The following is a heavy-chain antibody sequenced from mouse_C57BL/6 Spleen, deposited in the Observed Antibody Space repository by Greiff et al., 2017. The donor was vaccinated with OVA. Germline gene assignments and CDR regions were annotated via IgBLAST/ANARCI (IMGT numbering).Heavy chain of an antibody. CDR3: ARDTTTVEGYWYFDV. D-gene: IGHD1-1*01. V-gene: IGHV3-1*01. CDR2: ISYSGST. J-gene: IGHJ1*03. Sequence: EVQLQESGPGMVKPSQSLSLTCTVTGYSITSGYDWHWIRHFPGNKLEWMGYISYSGSTNYNPSLKSRISITHDTSKNHFFLKLNSVTTEDTATYYCARDTTTVEGYWYFDVWGTGTTVTVSS. CDR1: GYSITSGYD.